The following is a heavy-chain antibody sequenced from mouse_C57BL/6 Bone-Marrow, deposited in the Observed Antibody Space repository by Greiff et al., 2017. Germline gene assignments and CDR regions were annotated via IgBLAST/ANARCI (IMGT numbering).Heavy chain of an antibody. CDR1: GYTFTSYW. D-gene: IGHD1-1*02. CDR3: AREGVATVYY. J-gene: IGHJ2*01. Sequence: QVQLQQPGAELVKPGASVKMSCKASGYTFTSYWITWVKQRPGQGLEWIGDFYPGSGSTNYNEKFKSKATLPVDTSSSTAYMQLSSLTAEDAAVYYCAREGVATVYYWGQGTTLTVSS. CDR2: FYPGSGST. V-gene: IGHV1-55*01.